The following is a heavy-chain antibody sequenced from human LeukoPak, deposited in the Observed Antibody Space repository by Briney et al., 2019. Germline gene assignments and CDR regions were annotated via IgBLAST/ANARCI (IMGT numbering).Heavy chain of an antibody. D-gene: IGHD3-22*01. CDR1: GFTFTAYH. CDR3: ARGPTINYYDSSGHDWEWGG. J-gene: IGHJ4*02. CDR2: INPNSGGT. Sequence: ASVKVSCKASGFTFTAYHMHWVRQAPGQGLEWMGWINPNSGGTNYAQKFQGRVTMTRDTSISTAYVELSRLRSDDTAVYYCARGPTINYYDSSGHDWEWGGWGQGTLVTVSS. V-gene: IGHV1-2*02.